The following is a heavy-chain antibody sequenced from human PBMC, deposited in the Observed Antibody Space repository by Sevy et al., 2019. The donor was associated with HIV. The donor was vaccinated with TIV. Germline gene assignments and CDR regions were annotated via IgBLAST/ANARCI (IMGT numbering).Heavy chain of an antibody. J-gene: IGHJ4*02. D-gene: IGHD5-18*01. Sequence: SETLSRTCTVSGGSISSYYWSWIRQPPGKGLEWIGYIYYSGSTNYNPSLKSRVTISVDTSKNQFSLKLSSWTAADPAVYYCARSAAMVTPFDYWGQGTLVTVSS. V-gene: IGHV4-59*08. CDR1: GGSISSYY. CDR2: IYYSGST. CDR3: ARSAAMVTPFDY.